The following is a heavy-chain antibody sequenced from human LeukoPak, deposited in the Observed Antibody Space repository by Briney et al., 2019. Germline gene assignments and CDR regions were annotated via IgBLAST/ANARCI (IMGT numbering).Heavy chain of an antibody. V-gene: IGHV4-39*07. Sequence: SETLSLTCTVSGDSISSSNYYWGWIRQPPGRGLEWIGSISYRGSTYYNPSLRSRVTISVDTSKNQFSLRLSSATAADTAVYYCARGFGSDDYWGQGTLVTVSS. J-gene: IGHJ4*02. CDR3: ARGFGSDDY. D-gene: IGHD3-22*01. CDR1: GDSISSSNYY. CDR2: ISYRGST.